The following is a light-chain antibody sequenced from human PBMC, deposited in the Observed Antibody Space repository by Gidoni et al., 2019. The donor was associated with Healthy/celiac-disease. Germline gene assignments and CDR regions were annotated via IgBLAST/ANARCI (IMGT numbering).Light chain of an antibody. CDR1: SSNIGAGSD. V-gene: IGLV1-40*01. CDR3: QSYDSSLSGSV. Sequence: QSVLTQPPSVSGAPGQRVTISCTGSSSNIGAGSDVHWYQQLPGTAPKLLIYGNSHRPSGVPYRFSGSKSGTSTSLAITGLQAEDEADYYCQSYDSSLSGSVFGGGTKLTVL. J-gene: IGLJ2*01. CDR2: GNS.